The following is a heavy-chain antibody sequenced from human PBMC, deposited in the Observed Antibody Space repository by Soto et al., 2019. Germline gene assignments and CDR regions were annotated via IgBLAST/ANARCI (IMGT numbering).Heavy chain of an antibody. V-gene: IGHV3-21*01. D-gene: IGHD6-13*01. CDR3: ARPSSWYTPDAFDI. CDR1: GFTFSSYS. J-gene: IGHJ3*02. Sequence: EVQLVESGGGLVKPGGSLRLSCAASGFTFSSYSMNWVRQAPGKGLEWVSSISSSSSYIYYADSVKGRFTISRDNAKNSLYRQMNSLRAEDTAVYYCARPSSWYTPDAFDIWGQGTMVTVSS. CDR2: ISSSSSYI.